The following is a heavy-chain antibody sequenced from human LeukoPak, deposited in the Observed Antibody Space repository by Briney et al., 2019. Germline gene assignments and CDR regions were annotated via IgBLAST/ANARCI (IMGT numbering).Heavy chain of an antibody. CDR3: ARGVDIVVVPAEVAFDI. D-gene: IGHD2-2*01. CDR1: GFTFDDYG. V-gene: IGHV3-20*03. J-gene: IGHJ3*02. CDR2: INWNGGST. Sequence: GGSLRLSSAASGFTFDDYGMSWVRQAPGKGLEWVSGINWNGGSTGYADSVKGRFTISRDNAKNSLYLQMNSLRAEDTALYYCARGVDIVVVPAEVAFDIWGQGTMVTVSS.